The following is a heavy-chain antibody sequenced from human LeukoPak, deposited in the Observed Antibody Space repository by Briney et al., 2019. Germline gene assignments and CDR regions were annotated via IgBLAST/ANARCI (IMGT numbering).Heavy chain of an antibody. D-gene: IGHD2-15*01. J-gene: IGHJ6*02. Sequence: SVTVSFKASGGTFSIYAISWVRQAPGQGRGGMGGIIPMLGIANYAQKFQGRVTITADKSTSTAYMELSSLRSEDTAVYYCARERLVAARYYYYGMDVWGQGTTVTVSS. CDR1: GGTFSIYA. CDR3: ARERLVAARYYYYGMDV. V-gene: IGHV1-69*10. CDR2: IIPMLGIA.